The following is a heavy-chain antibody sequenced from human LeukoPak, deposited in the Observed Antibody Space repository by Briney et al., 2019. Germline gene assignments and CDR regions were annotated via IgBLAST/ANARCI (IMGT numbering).Heavy chain of an antibody. CDR1: GFIFDDFA. CDR2: INSNNGII. CDR3: TKDFYRDFYDSVDYYFHY. J-gene: IGHJ4*02. Sequence: PGRSLRLSCAASGFIFDDFAMHWVRQVPGKGLEWVSGINSNNGIIGYADSVKGRFSISRDNAKDSLYLQMNSLRPEDTALYYCTKDFYRDFYDSVDYYFHYWGQGTLVTASS. D-gene: IGHD3-22*01. V-gene: IGHV3-9*01.